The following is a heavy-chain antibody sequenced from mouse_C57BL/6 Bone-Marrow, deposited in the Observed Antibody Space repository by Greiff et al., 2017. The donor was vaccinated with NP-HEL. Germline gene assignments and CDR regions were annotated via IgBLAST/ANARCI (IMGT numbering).Heavy chain of an antibody. D-gene: IGHD2-4*01. Sequence: QVQLQQPGAELVMPGASVKLSCKASGYTFTSYWMHWVKQRPGPGLEWIGEIDPSDSYTNYNQKFKGKSKLTAATSSSTAYLQLISLTSEDSAVYYCGRWGDYDSSYALDYWGQGTSVTVSA. J-gene: IGHJ3*01. CDR3: GRWGDYDSSYALDY. CDR2: IDPSDSYT. V-gene: IGHV1-69*01. CDR1: GYTFTSYW.